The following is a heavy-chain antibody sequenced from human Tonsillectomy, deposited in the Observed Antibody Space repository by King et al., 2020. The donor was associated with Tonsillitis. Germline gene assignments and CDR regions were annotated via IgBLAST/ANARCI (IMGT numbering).Heavy chain of an antibody. CDR2: ISYDGSNK. J-gene: IGHJ3*01. CDR1: GFTFSSYA. D-gene: IGHD1-14*01. CDR3: ERVRNPDAFDF. V-gene: IGHV3-30*04. Sequence: VQLVESGGRVVQPGGSLRLSCAASGFTFSSYAMHWVRQAPGKGLEWVAVISYDGSNKYYADSVMGRFTVSRDNSKNTLYLQMNSLRAEDTAVYYCERVRNPDAFDFWGQGTMVTVSS.